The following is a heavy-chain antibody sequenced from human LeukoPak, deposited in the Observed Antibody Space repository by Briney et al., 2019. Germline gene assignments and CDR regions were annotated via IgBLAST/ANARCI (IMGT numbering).Heavy chain of an antibody. Sequence: KPSETLSLTCTVSGGSTSSTTYYWGWIRQPPGKDLEWIGSIYYSGSTYYTPSLKSRVTISVDTSKNQFSLKLSSVTAADTAVYYCARGTDFWSADSPFDYWGQGTLVTVSS. CDR1: GGSTSSTTYY. CDR3: ARGTDFWSADSPFDY. CDR2: IYYSGST. J-gene: IGHJ4*02. V-gene: IGHV4-39*07. D-gene: IGHD3-3*01.